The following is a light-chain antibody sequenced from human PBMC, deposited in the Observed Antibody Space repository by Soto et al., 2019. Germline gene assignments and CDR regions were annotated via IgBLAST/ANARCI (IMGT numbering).Light chain of an antibody. CDR3: QQYGRSPGLFT. J-gene: IGKJ3*01. CDR1: QSVRSD. V-gene: IGKV3-20*01. CDR2: DTS. Sequence: EIVMTQSPATLSVSPGERATLSCRASQSVRSDLVWYQHKPGQTPRLLIYDTSSRATGIPDRFSGSGSGTDFTLTISRLEPEDFAVYYCQQYGRSPGLFTFGPGTKVDIK.